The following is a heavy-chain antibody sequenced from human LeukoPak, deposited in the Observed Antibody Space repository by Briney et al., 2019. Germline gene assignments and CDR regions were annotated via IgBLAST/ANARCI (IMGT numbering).Heavy chain of an antibody. Sequence: GGSLRLSCAVSGLPCRSYWMSWVRQAPGKGLEWVANINQDGSEKYFVDSVKGRFTISRDNAKNSLHLQMNTLRAEDTAVYYCARERDGRFFDYWGQGTLVTVSS. CDR2: INQDGSEK. V-gene: IGHV3-7*01. CDR3: ARERDGRFFDY. CDR1: GLPCRSYW. J-gene: IGHJ4*02. D-gene: IGHD5-24*01.